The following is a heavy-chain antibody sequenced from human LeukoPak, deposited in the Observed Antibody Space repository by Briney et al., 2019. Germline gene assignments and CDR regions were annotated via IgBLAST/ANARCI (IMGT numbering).Heavy chain of an antibody. CDR2: ISSSGSTI. D-gene: IGHD2-2*01. Sequence: GGSLRLSCAASGFSFSSYEVNWVRQAPGKGLEWVSYISSSGSTIYYADSVKGRFTISRDNAKNSLYLQMNSLRAEDTAVYYCARATPYCSSTSCSHDGGMDVWGQGTTVTVSS. J-gene: IGHJ6*02. CDR3: ARATPYCSSTSCSHDGGMDV. CDR1: GFSFSSYE. V-gene: IGHV3-48*03.